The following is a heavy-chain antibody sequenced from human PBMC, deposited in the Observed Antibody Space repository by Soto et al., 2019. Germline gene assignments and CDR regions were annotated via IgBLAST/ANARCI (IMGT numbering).Heavy chain of an antibody. CDR2: ISSSGSFM. Sequence: GGSLRLSCAASGFSFSSDSMGWVRQAPGKGLEWVSSISSSGSFMNYADSVKGRFTISRDNAKNSLYLQMSGLKDEDTAVYYCARDPPTGTTLDWVDSWGQGTLVTVSS. J-gene: IGHJ5*01. V-gene: IGHV3-21*01. D-gene: IGHD1-7*01. CDR1: GFSFSSDS. CDR3: ARDPPTGTTLDWVDS.